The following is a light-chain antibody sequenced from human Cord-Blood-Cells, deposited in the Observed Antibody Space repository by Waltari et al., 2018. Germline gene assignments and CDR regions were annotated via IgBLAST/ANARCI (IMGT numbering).Light chain of an antibody. CDR2: YDC. Sequence: QSVLTQPPSVSEAPRQRVTISCSGSSSNIGNNAVNWYQQPPGKAPKLLIYYDCLRPSGVSDRFSGSKSGTSASLAISGLQSEDEADYYCAAWDDSLNGLYVFGTGTKVTVL. CDR3: AAWDDSLNGLYV. CDR1: SSNIGNNA. V-gene: IGLV1-36*01. J-gene: IGLJ1*01.